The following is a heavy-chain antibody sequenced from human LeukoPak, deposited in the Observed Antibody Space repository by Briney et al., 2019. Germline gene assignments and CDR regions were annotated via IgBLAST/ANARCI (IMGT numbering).Heavy chain of an antibody. CDR1: GFTFSNAW. CDR3: TTGPFDYYGSASYLANGMDV. D-gene: IGHD3-10*01. CDR2: IKSKTDGGTT. Sequence: GGSLRLSCAASGFTFSNAWMSWVRQAPGKGLEWVGRIKSKTDGGTTDYTAPVKGRFTISGDDSKNTLYLQMNSLKTEDTAVYYCTTGPFDYYGSASYLANGMDVWGQGTTVTVSS. V-gene: IGHV3-15*01. J-gene: IGHJ6*02.